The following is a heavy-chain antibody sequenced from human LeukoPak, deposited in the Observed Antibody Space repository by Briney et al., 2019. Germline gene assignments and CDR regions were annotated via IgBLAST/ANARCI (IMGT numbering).Heavy chain of an antibody. CDR1: GLTFSSYE. V-gene: IGHV3-48*03. J-gene: IGHJ4*02. CDR3: VLRGAVAAADF. CDR2: ISSSGSPI. D-gene: IGHD6-19*01. Sequence: PGGSLRLSCAASGLTFSSYEMNWVRQAPGKGLEWVSYISSSGSPIYYADSVEGRFTISRDNAKNPLYLQMNSLRAEDTAVYYCVLRGAVAAADFWGQGTLVTVSS.